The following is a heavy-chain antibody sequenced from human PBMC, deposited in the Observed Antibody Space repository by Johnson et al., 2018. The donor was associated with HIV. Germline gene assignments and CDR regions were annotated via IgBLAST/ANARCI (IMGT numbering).Heavy chain of an antibody. V-gene: IGHV3-13*01. CDR1: GFTFSIYD. CDR3: ARVLTTRGAFDI. CDR2: IGVTSDT. D-gene: IGHD3-9*01. Sequence: VQLVESGGGLVQPGGSLRLSCAASGFTFSIYDMHWVRQTTGKGLEWVSAIGVTSDTYYPGSVKGRFTISRDNAKNTLYLQMNSLRAEDTAVYYCARVLTTRGAFDIWGQGTMVTVSS. J-gene: IGHJ3*02.